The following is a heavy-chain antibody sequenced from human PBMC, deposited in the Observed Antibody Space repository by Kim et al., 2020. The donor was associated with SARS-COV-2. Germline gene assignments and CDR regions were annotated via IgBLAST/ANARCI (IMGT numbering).Heavy chain of an antibody. CDR3: ARGPTGNFDY. CDR2: IYYNEVT. Sequence: SETLSLTCSISGGSINSGGYYWSWIRHHPGKGLEWIGYIYYNEVTYYNPSLKSRVTISVGASKTQFSLRLSPVTAADTAVYYCARGPTGNFDYWGQGTLVTVSS. J-gene: IGHJ4*02. CDR1: GGSINSGGYY. D-gene: IGHD3-10*01. V-gene: IGHV4-31*03.